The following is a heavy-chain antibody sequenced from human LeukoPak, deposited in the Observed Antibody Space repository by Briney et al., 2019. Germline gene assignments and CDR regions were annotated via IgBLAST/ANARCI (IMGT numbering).Heavy chain of an antibody. J-gene: IGHJ4*02. CDR1: GFTFSSYW. CDR3: ATGTYYYDSNGVDY. Sequence: GGSLRLSCAASGFTFSSYWMHWVRQAPGKGLVWVSRINSDGSSTSYADSVKGRFTISRDNAMNTLYLQMNSLRAEDTAVYYCATGTYYYDSNGVDYWGQGTLVTVSS. V-gene: IGHV3-74*01. CDR2: INSDGSST. D-gene: IGHD3-22*01.